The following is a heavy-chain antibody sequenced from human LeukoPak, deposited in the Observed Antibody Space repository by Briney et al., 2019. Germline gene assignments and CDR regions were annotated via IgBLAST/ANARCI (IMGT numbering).Heavy chain of an antibody. CDR1: GFIFSSYS. CDR3: AKAASSSWPSYYYGMDV. D-gene: IGHD6-13*01. J-gene: IGHJ6*02. CDR2: ITGSGGNT. V-gene: IGHV3-23*01. Sequence: GGSLRLSCAASGFIFSSYSMSWVRQAPGMGLEWASVITGSGGNTYYADSVKGRFTISKDNSKNTVYLQMSSLRVDDTAVYYCAKAASSSWPSYYYGMDVWGQGTTVTVSS.